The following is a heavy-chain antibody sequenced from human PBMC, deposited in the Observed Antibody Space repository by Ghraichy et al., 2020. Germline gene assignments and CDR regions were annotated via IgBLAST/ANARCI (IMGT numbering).Heavy chain of an antibody. V-gene: IGHV4-61*01. CDR3: ARSVRGYTYGYDY. J-gene: IGHJ4*02. CDR2: IYYSVST. CDR1: GGSVNSDSYY. Sequence: SETLSLTCTVSGGSVNSDSYYWSWIRQPPGKGLEWIGYIYYSVSTNYNPSLKSRVTISGDTSKNQFSLKLTSVIAADTAVYYCARSVRGYTYGYDYWGQGSLVTVSS. D-gene: IGHD5-18*01.